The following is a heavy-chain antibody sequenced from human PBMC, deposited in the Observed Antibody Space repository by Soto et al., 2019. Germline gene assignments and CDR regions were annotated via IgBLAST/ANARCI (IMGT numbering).Heavy chain of an antibody. V-gene: IGHV3-7*01. Sequence: GGSLRLSCAASGFTFSSYWMSWVRQAPGKGLEWVANIKQDGSEKYYVDSVKGRFTISRDNAKNSLYLQMNSLRAEDTTVYYCARDPSTGTTAFDIWGQGTMVTVSS. CDR3: ARDPSTGTTAFDI. J-gene: IGHJ3*02. CDR2: IKQDGSEK. CDR1: GFTFSSYW. D-gene: IGHD1-7*01.